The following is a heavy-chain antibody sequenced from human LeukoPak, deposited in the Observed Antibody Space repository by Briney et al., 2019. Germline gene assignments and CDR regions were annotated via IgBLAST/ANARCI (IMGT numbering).Heavy chain of an antibody. CDR2: INHSGST. D-gene: IGHD4-17*01. CDR3: ARDPSTTVTTTPFDY. V-gene: IGHV4-34*01. CDR1: GGSFSGYY. Sequence: PSETLSLTCAVYGGSFSGYYWSWIRQPPGKGLEWIGEINHSGSTNYNPSLKSRVTISVDTSKNQFSLKLSSVTAADTAVYYCARDPSTTVTTTPFDYWGQGTLVTVSS. J-gene: IGHJ4*02.